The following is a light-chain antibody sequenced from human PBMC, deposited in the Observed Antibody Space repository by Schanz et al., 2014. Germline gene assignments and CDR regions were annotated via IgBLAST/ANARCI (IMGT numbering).Light chain of an antibody. V-gene: IGLV2-11*01. Sequence: QSALTQPRSVSGSPGQSVTISCTGTSSDVGAYKYVSWYQQYSGKAPKLMIYDVTKRPSGVPDRFSGSKSGNTASLIISGLLVEDEADYYCCSYAGRYTWMFGGGTKLTVL. J-gene: IGLJ3*02. CDR1: SSDVGAYKY. CDR2: DVT. CDR3: CSYAGRYTWM.